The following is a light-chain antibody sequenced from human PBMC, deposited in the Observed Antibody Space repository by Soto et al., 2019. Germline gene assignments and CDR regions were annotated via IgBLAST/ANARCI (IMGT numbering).Light chain of an antibody. CDR1: IRDVGGYKY. Sequence: QSALTQPASVSGSPGQSITISCTGTIRDVGGYKYVSWYQQHPGKAPKLMIYEVSKRPSGVSDRFSGSKSGNTASLTISGLQAEDESDYYCSSYTTSSTWVFGGGTQLTVL. CDR2: EVS. V-gene: IGLV2-14*01. J-gene: IGLJ3*02. CDR3: SSYTTSSTWV.